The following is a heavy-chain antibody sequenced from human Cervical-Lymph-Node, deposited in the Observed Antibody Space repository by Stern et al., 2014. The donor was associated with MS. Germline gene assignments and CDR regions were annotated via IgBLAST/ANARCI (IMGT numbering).Heavy chain of an antibody. Sequence: VQLMKSGAEVTKPGSSVKVSCKASGGTFSKIPSSWVRQTPGPGLEWMRGIFPGFGTPTYAQEFRGRVTITADVSTSTVYMELSSLRSDDTAVYYCALSSETSDRWYSLGYDLWGQGTLVTVSS. V-gene: IGHV1-69*01. D-gene: IGHD6-13*01. CDR3: ALSSETSDRWYSLGYDL. CDR1: GGTFSKIP. J-gene: IGHJ5*02. CDR2: IFPGFGTP.